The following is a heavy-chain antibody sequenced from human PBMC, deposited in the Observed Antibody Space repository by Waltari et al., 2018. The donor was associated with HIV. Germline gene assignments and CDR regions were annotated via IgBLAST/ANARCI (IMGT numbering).Heavy chain of an antibody. CDR2: VNPRSVTA. CDR1: GCSFTSYS. Sequence: QVQLVQSGTEVRTPGSSVKVSCKASGCSFTSYSIHWVRQAPGQGLEWMGRVNPRSVTAMKAQKFQARVTISADKSTTTAYMELTSLRTEDTAVYYCASARETMGVDFDFWGQGTLVTVSS. CDR3: ASARETMGVDFDF. V-gene: IGHV1-69*08. J-gene: IGHJ4*02. D-gene: IGHD3-10*01.